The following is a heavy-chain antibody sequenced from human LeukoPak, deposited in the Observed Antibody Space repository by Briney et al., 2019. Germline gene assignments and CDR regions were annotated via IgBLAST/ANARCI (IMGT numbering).Heavy chain of an antibody. Sequence: GGSLRLSCAASGFTFSSSWMSWVRQAPGKGLEWVANINEDGTDKYYVDSVKGRFTISRDNAKNSLYLQMNSLRAEDTAVYYCVKRGMGATYFDYWGQGILVTVSS. CDR2: INEDGTDK. J-gene: IGHJ4*02. CDR1: GFTFSSSW. D-gene: IGHD1-26*01. V-gene: IGHV3-7*01. CDR3: VKRGMGATYFDY.